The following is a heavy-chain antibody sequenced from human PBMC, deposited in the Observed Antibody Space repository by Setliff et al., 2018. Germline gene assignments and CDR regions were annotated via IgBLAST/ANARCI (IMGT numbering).Heavy chain of an antibody. CDR3: VREGVDSRSSTDDRYYMDV. Sequence: SVKVSCKASGATFSSYGISWVRQAPGQVLEWMGGTIPMFGTTEYAQKFQGRLTIITDESTNTAFMQLSSLRSDDTAVYYCVREGVDSRSSTDDRYYMDVWGKGTTVTVSS. V-gene: IGHV1-69*05. D-gene: IGHD3-22*01. J-gene: IGHJ6*03. CDR2: TIPMFGTT. CDR1: GATFSSYG.